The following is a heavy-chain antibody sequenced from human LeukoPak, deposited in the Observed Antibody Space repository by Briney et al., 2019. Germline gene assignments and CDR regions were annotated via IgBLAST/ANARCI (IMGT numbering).Heavy chain of an antibody. V-gene: IGHV3-7*04. D-gene: IGHD2-15*01. CDR1: GFTFSSYW. CDR2: IKQDGSEK. J-gene: IGHJ6*02. CDR3: ARAPRLGYCSGGSCYSARDYYGMDV. Sequence: GGSLRLSCAASGFTFSSYWMSWVRQAPGKGLEWVANIKQDGSEKYYVDSVKGRFTISRDNAKNSLYLQMNSLRAEDTAVYYCARAPRLGYCSGGSCYSARDYYGMDVWGQGTTVTVSS.